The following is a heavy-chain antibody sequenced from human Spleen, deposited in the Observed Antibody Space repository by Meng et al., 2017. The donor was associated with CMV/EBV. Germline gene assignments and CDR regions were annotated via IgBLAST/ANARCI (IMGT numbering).Heavy chain of an antibody. Sequence: LSLTCAVYRGSFNGYYWNWIRQSPGKGLEWVSLIDSADSSTYYVDSVKGRFTISRDNSKNTLYLQMDSLRTEDTAVYYCAKVRSGWYFANWGQETPVTVSS. CDR1: RGSFNGYY. J-gene: IGHJ4*02. CDR2: IDSADSST. D-gene: IGHD6-19*01. CDR3: AKVRSGWYFAN. V-gene: IGHV3-23*03.